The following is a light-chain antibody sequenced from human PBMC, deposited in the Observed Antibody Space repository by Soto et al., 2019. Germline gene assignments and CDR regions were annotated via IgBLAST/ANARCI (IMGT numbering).Light chain of an antibody. CDR1: QTISSW. J-gene: IGKJ5*01. CDR3: QQLNSYPPIT. Sequence: IQMTHSPSTLSGSVGDRVTLTCRARQTISSWLAWYQQKPGKAPKLLIYKASTLKSGVPSRFSGSGSGTEFTLTISSLQPEDFATYYCQQLNSYPPITFGQRTRLEI. CDR2: KAS. V-gene: IGKV1-5*03.